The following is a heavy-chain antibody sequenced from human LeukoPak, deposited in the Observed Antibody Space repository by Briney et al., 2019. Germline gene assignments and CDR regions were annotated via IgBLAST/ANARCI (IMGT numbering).Heavy chain of an antibody. J-gene: IGHJ6*02. CDR3: AKDESTGGFAPGYFYGMGV. Sequence: PGGSLRLSCVVSGFRFDDYGMHWVRQAPGKGLEWVSGISWSGTTTGYADSVKGRFTISRDSAKNSLYLQMDSLRVEDTGLYYCAKDESTGGFAPGYFYGMGVWGQGTTVTVSS. D-gene: IGHD3-16*01. CDR1: GFRFDDYG. V-gene: IGHV3-9*01. CDR2: ISWSGTTT.